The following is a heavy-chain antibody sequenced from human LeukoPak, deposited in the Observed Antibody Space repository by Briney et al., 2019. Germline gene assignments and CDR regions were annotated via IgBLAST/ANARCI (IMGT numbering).Heavy chain of an antibody. V-gene: IGHV4-59*01. CDR3: ARCSNDILTGFYRAFDI. Sequence: SETLSLTCTVSADSISPYSWSWLRQPPGKGLEWIGYIYYSGSTAYNPSLKSRVTISVDTSRNQFSLKLNSVTAADTAVYFCARCSNDILTGFYRAFDIWGQGTMVIVSS. D-gene: IGHD3-9*01. CDR1: ADSISPYS. J-gene: IGHJ3*02. CDR2: IYYSGST.